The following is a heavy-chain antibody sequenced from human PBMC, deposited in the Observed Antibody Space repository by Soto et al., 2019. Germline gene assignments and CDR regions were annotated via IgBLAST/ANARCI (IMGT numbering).Heavy chain of an antibody. Sequence: QVQLVESGGGVVQPGRSLRLSCAASGFTFSSYGMHWVRQAPGKGPEWVAVIWYDGSNKYYADSVKGRFTISRDNSKNTLYLQMNSLRAEDTAVYYCARVYDTQFFDYWGQGTLVTVSS. CDR3: ARVYDTQFFDY. V-gene: IGHV3-33*01. CDR1: GFTFSSYG. J-gene: IGHJ4*02. CDR2: IWYDGSNK. D-gene: IGHD3-22*01.